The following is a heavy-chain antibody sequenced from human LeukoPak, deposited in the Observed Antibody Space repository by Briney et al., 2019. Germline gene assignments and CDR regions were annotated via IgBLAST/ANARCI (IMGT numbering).Heavy chain of an antibody. J-gene: IGHJ5*02. CDR2: MNPNSGNT. V-gene: IGHV1-8*01. CDR3: ARGPSRDYGSGRSWFDP. CDR1: GYTFSTYD. Sequence: GASVKVSCKASGYTFSTYDINWVRQVTGQGLEWMGWMNPNSGNTGYAQKIQGRVTMTRNTSINTAYMELSSLRSEDTAVYYCARGPSRDYGSGRSWFDPWGQGTLVTVSS. D-gene: IGHD3-10*01.